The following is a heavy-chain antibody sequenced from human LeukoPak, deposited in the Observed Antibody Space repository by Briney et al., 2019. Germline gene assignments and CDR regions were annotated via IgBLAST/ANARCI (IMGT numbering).Heavy chain of an antibody. V-gene: IGHV4-39*01. D-gene: IGHD3-22*01. CDR1: GGSISSSSYY. CDR3: ARSRRRDYYDSSGPIWFDP. CDR2: IYYSGST. J-gene: IGHJ5*02. Sequence: SETLSLTCTVSGGSISSSSYYWGWIRQPPGTGLEWLGSIYYSGSTYYNPSLKSRVTISVDTSKNQFSLKLSSVTAADTAVYYCARSRRRDYYDSSGPIWFDPWGQGTLVTVSS.